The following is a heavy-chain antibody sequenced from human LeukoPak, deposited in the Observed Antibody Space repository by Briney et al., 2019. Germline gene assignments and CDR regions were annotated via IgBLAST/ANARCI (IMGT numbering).Heavy chain of an antibody. J-gene: IGHJ5*02. CDR1: GGSISSGGYY. V-gene: IGHV4-31*03. Sequence: SETLSLTCTVSGGSISSGGYYWSWIRQHPGKGLEWIGYIYYSGSTYYNPSLKSRVTISVDTSKNQFSLKLSSVTAADTAVYYCARSHPPHDILTDNWFDPWGQGTLVTVSS. CDR3: ARSHPPHDILTDNWFDP. D-gene: IGHD3-9*01. CDR2: IYYSGST.